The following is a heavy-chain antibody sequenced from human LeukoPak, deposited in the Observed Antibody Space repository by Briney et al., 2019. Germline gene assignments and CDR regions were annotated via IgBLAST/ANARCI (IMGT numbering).Heavy chain of an antibody. CDR1: GGSISSYY. D-gene: IGHD6-6*01. Sequence: SETLSLTCTVSGGSISSYYWSWIRQPPGKGLEWIGYIYYSGSTNYNPSLKSRVTISVDTSKNQFSLKLSSVTAADTALYYCARGVEYSSSSGLGYWGQRPLVTVSS. CDR2: IYYSGST. CDR3: ARGVEYSSSSGLGY. V-gene: IGHV4-59*01. J-gene: IGHJ4*02.